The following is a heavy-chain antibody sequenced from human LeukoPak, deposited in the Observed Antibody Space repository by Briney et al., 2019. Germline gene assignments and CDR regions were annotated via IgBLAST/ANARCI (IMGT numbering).Heavy chain of an antibody. CDR3: GGAITNYGYIFDY. V-gene: IGHV3-48*03. CDR2: ISSSGSTI. CDR1: GFTFSSYE. Sequence: GGSLRLSCAASGFTFSSYEMNWVRQAPGKGLEWVSYISSSGSTIYYADSVKGRFTISRDNSKNTLYLQMNSLRAEDTAVYYGGGAITNYGYIFDYWGQGTLVTVSS. J-gene: IGHJ4*02. D-gene: IGHD5-18*01.